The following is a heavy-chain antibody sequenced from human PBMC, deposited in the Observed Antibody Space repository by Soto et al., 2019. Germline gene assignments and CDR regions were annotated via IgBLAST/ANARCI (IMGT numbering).Heavy chain of an antibody. Sequence: ASVKFSCKASGYTFSSYAMHWVRQAPGQRLEWMGWINAGYGNTKSSQKLQDRVTISRDTSASTAYMELTSLRSEDTAVYYCARDTGDGTFDFWGEGTLVTVSS. CDR1: GYTFSSYA. V-gene: IGHV1-3*01. CDR3: ARDTGDGTFDF. J-gene: IGHJ4*02. CDR2: INAGYGNT. D-gene: IGHD7-27*01.